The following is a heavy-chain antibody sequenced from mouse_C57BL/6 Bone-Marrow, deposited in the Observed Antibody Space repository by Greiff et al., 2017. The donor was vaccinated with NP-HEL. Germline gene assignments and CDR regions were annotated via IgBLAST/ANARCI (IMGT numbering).Heavy chain of an antibody. J-gene: IGHJ3*01. CDR3: ASDYDYRTWFAY. Sequence: QVQLQQSGAELARPGASVKMSCKASGYTFTSYTMHWVKQRPGQGLEWIGYINPSSGYTKYNQKFKDKATLTADKSSSTAYMQLSSLTSEDSAVYYCASDYDYRTWFAYWGQGTLVTVSA. V-gene: IGHV1-4*01. CDR1: GYTFTSYT. CDR2: INPSSGYT. D-gene: IGHD2-4*01.